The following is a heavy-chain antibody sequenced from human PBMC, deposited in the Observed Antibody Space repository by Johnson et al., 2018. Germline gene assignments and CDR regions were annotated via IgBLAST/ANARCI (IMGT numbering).Heavy chain of an antibody. V-gene: IGHV1-69*06. CDR3: ARGHSSGWAEYFQH. Sequence: QVQLVESGAEVTKXGSSVKVSCKASGGTFSSYAISWVRQAPGQGLEWMGGIIPIFGTANYAQKFQGRVTITADKSTSTAYMELSSLRSEDTAVYYCARGHSSGWAEYFQHWGQGTLVTVSS. CDR2: IIPIFGTA. J-gene: IGHJ1*01. CDR1: GGTFSSYA. D-gene: IGHD6-19*01.